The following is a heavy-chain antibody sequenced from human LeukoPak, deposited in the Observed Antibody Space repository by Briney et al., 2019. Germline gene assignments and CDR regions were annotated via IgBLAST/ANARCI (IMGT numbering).Heavy chain of an antibody. V-gene: IGHV3-74*01. CDR3: ARAPSEVGGYYPEYFRH. CDR1: GFTFSSYA. D-gene: IGHD3-22*01. Sequence: GGSLRLSCAASGFTFSSYAMHWVRQAPGKGLVWASRIKSDGKTNYADSVKGRFTISRDNAKNTVSLQMDSLRAEDTGVYYCARAPSEVGGYYPEYFRHWGQGTLVTVSS. J-gene: IGHJ1*01. CDR2: IKSDGKT.